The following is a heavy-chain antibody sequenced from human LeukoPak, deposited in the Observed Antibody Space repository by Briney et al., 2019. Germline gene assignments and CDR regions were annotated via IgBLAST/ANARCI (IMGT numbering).Heavy chain of an antibody. V-gene: IGHV3-11*01. D-gene: IGHD2-15*01. Sequence: GGSLRLSCAASGFTFSDYYMSWTRQAPGKGLEWVSYISSSGSTIYYADSVKGRFTISRDNAKNSLYLQMNSLRAEDTAVYYCARGPRYCSGGSCYRYGMDVWGQGTTVTVSS. CDR1: GFTFSDYY. CDR3: ARGPRYCSGGSCYRYGMDV. CDR2: ISSSGSTI. J-gene: IGHJ6*02.